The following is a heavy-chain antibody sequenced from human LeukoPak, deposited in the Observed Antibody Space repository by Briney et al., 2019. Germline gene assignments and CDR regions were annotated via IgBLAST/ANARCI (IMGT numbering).Heavy chain of an antibody. CDR1: GFTFSSYG. D-gene: IGHD2-2*01. CDR2: IRYDGSNK. Sequence: GGSLRLSCAASGFTFSSYGMHWVRQAPGKGLEWVAFIRYDGSNKYYADSVKGRFTISRDNSKNTLYLQMNSLRAEDTAVYYCAPLGYCSSTSCYWGYWGQGTLVTVSS. V-gene: IGHV3-30*02. J-gene: IGHJ4*02. CDR3: APLGYCSSTSCYWGY.